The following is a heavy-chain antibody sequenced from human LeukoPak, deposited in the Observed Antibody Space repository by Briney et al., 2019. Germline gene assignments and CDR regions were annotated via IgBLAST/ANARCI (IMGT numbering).Heavy chain of an antibody. J-gene: IGHJ2*01. D-gene: IGHD3-3*01. CDR1: GFSLNSYD. CDR2: IVPAGDT. Sequence: GGSLRLSCEASGFSLNSYDMHWVRQVTGKGLEWISAIVPAGDTYYADFVKGRFIICRENAKKSFYLEMNCLSAGDTAVYYCARDRGYDFWSGSFDLWGRGTLVTVSS. V-gene: IGHV3-13*01. CDR3: ARDRGYDFWSGSFDL.